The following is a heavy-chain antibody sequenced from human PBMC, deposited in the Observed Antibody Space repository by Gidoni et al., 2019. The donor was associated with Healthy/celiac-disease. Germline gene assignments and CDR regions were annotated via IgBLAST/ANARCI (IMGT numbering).Heavy chain of an antibody. CDR2: INHSGST. CDR1: GGSFSGYY. CDR3: ARVGGLRFGGIRH. J-gene: IGHJ4*02. V-gene: IGHV4-34*01. D-gene: IGHD3-3*01. Sequence: QVQLQQWGAGLLKPSETLSLTCAVYGGSFSGYYWSLIRQPPGKGLEWIGEINHSGSTNYNPSLKSRVTISVDTSKNQFSLKLSSVTAADTAVYYCARVGGLRFGGIRHWGQGTLVTVSS.